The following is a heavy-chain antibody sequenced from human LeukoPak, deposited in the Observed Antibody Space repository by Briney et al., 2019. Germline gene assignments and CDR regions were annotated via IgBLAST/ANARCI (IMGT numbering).Heavy chain of an antibody. CDR3: AKGIGSGHFDY. V-gene: IGHV3-48*03. J-gene: IGHJ4*02. CDR1: GFTFSSYE. CDR2: ISSSGRTI. D-gene: IGHD3-10*01. Sequence: GGSLRLSCAASGFTFSSYEMNWVRQAPGKGLEWVSYISSSGRTIYYADSVKGRFTISRDNSKNTLYLQMNSLRADDTAVYYCAKGIGSGHFDYWGQGTLVTVSS.